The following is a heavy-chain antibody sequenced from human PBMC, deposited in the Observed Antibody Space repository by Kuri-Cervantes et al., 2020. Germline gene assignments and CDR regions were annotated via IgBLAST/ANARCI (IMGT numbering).Heavy chain of an antibody. CDR2: ISAYNGDT. V-gene: IGHV1-18*01. CDR1: GYTFTSYG. D-gene: IGHD2-15*01. J-gene: IGHJ6*03. Sequence: ASVKVSCKASGYTFTSYGISWVRQAPGQGLEWMGWISAYNGDTNYAQKLQGRVTMTTDTSTSTAYMELRSLRSEDTAVYYCARVPIVVVVAAPRHYYMDVWGKGTTVTVSS. CDR3: ARVPIVVVVAAPRHYYMDV.